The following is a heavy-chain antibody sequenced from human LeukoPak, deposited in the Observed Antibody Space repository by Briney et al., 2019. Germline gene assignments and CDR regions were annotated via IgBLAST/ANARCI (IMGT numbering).Heavy chain of an antibody. CDR3: ASGEMATVTLDY. D-gene: IGHD5-24*01. V-gene: IGHV3-53*01. J-gene: IGHJ4*01. Sequence: GGSLRLSSAASGFIVSTKYMTWVRHAPGKGLVWVSVIYSGGGTYYADSVKGRFTISRDNSKNTLYLQMNNLRADDTAVYYCASGEMATVTLDYWGHGTLVVVPS. CDR2: IYSGGGT. CDR1: GFIVSTKY.